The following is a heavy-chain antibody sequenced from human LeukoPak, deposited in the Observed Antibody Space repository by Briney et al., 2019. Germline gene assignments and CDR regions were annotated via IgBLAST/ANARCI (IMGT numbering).Heavy chain of an antibody. D-gene: IGHD2/OR15-2a*01. V-gene: IGHV4-59*11. CDR3: ARGTDRISSPGSWFDP. CDR2: IFYSGHT. Sequence: SETLSLTCTVSGGSITSHSWSWIRQPPGKGLEWIGYIFYSGHTNYNPSLRSRVTISVDTSKTQFSLRLTSVTAADTAVYFCARGTDRISSPGSWFDPWGQGTLVTVSS. J-gene: IGHJ5*02. CDR1: GGSITSHS.